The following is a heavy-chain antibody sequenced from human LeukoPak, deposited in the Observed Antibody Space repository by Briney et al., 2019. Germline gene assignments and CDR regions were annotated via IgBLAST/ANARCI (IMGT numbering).Heavy chain of an antibody. D-gene: IGHD3-22*01. CDR3: ARSRYYYDTSGYAY. J-gene: IGHJ4*02. CDR1: GGSMRNYY. CDR2: IYHSGIT. Sequence: PSETLSLTCIVSGGSMRNYYWGWIRQPPGKGPEWIGYIYHSGITRFNPSLKSRASISLDTSKNQFSLELTSVTAADTAVYYCARSRYYYDTSGYAYWGQGTHVTVSS. V-gene: IGHV4-59*01.